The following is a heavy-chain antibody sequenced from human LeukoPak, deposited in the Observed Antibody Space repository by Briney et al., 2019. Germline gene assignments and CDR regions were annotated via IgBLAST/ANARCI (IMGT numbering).Heavy chain of an antibody. Sequence: GGSLRLSCAPSGFTFSSSWMTWVRQAPGKGLEWVANIKEDGSGYNYVDSVKGRFTISRDNAKKSLYLQMNSLRAEDTAVYYCARDSAYFRFDYWGQGTLVTVSS. CDR1: GFTFSSSW. CDR3: ARDSAYFRFDY. J-gene: IGHJ4*02. D-gene: IGHD3-16*01. CDR2: IKEDGSGY. V-gene: IGHV3-7*01.